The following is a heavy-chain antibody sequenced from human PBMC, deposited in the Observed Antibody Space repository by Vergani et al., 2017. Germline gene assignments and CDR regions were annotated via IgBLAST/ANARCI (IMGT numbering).Heavy chain of an antibody. CDR2: IKQDVSEE. J-gene: IGHJ6*02. CDR3: VRSGYPYYYHGMAV. V-gene: IGHV3-7*01. Sequence: EVQLVESGGGLVQPGRSLRLSCAASVFTFNRYWMSWVRQAPGKGLEWVANIKQDVSEEHYVDSVKGRFTISRDNAKNSLYLQMNSLRAEDTAVYYCVRSGYPYYYHGMAVWGQGTTVTVSS. D-gene: IGHD3-16*02. CDR1: VFTFNRYW.